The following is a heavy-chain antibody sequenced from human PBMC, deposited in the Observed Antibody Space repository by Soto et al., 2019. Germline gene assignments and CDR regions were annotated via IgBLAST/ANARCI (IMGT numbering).Heavy chain of an antibody. CDR2: ISAYNGNT. CDR1: GYTFTSYG. V-gene: IGHV1-18*01. J-gene: IGHJ6*02. D-gene: IGHD2-2*01. Sequence: GASVKVSCKASGYTFTSYGISWVRQAPGQGLEWMGWISAYNGNTNYAQKLQGRVTMTTDTSTSTAYMELRSLRSDDTAVYYCARDIYCSSTSCYWYYYGMDVWGQGTTVTVSS. CDR3: ARDIYCSSTSCYWYYYGMDV.